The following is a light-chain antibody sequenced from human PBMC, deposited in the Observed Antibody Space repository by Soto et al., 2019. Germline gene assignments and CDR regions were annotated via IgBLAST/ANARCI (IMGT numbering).Light chain of an antibody. CDR1: QSVLYSSNNKNY. Sequence: DIVMTQSPDSLAVPLGERATINCKSSQSVLYSSNNKNYLAWYQQKPGQPPKLLISWASTRESGVPDRFSGSGSGTDFTLTISSLQAEDVAVYYCQQYYSTPYTFGQGTKLEIK. CDR2: WAS. V-gene: IGKV4-1*01. CDR3: QQYYSTPYT. J-gene: IGKJ2*01.